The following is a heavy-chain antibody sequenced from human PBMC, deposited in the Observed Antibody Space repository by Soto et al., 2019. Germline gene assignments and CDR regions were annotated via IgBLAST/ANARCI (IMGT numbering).Heavy chain of an antibody. CDR2: ISWNSGSI. Sequence: EVQLVESGGGLVQPGRSLRLSCAASGFTFDDYAMHWVRQAPGKGLEWVSGISWNSGSIGYADSVKGRFTISRDNAKNYLYLQMNSLSAEDTALYYCAKDRGYGDYGTSGAFDIWGQGTMVTVSS. CDR3: AKDRGYGDYGTSGAFDI. V-gene: IGHV3-9*01. CDR1: GFTFDDYA. D-gene: IGHD4-17*01. J-gene: IGHJ3*02.